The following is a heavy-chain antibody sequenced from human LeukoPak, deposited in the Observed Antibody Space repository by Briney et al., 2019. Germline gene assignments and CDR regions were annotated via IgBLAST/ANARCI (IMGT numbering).Heavy chain of an antibody. Sequence: ASVKVSCKASGGTFSSYAISWVRQAPGQGLEWMGGIIPIFGTANYAQKFQGRVTMTRNTSISTAYMELSSLRSEDTAVYYCARVYSGLLWFGELLRDAFDIWGQGTMVTVSS. J-gene: IGHJ3*02. D-gene: IGHD3-10*01. V-gene: IGHV1-69*05. CDR1: GGTFSSYA. CDR3: ARVYSGLLWFGELLRDAFDI. CDR2: IIPIFGTA.